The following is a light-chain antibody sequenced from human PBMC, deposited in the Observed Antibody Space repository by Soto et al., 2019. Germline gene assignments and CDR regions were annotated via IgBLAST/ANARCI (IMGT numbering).Light chain of an antibody. CDR3: QQFNNYPLT. CDR2: GAS. V-gene: IGKV3-15*01. CDR1: QSVYSN. Sequence: EIVMTQSPATLSVSPGERATLSCRASQSVYSNLAWYQQKPGQAPRLLIYGASTRATGIPARFSGSGSGTDFTLTISSLQPEDFATYYCQQFNNYPLTFGQGTRLEI. J-gene: IGKJ5*01.